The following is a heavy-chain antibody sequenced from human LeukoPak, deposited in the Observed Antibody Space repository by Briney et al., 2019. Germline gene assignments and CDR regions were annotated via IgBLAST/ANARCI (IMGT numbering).Heavy chain of an antibody. J-gene: IGHJ3*02. D-gene: IGHD3-10*01. CDR3: ARDRDSDSGSYPDAFDI. CDR1: VYTFTNYG. V-gene: IGHV1-18*01. CDR2: ISAYNDNT. Sequence: ASVKVSCKASVYTFTNYGISWVRQAPGQGLEWMGWISAYNDNTNFAQKLQGRVSMTTDTSTSTAYMELRSLRSDDTAVYYCARDRDSDSGSYPDAFDIWGQGTMVTVSS.